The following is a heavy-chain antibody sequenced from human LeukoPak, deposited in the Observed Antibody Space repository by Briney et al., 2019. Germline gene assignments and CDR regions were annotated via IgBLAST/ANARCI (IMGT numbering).Heavy chain of an antibody. J-gene: IGHJ4*02. CDR3: ARVSNTITRDY. D-gene: IGHD4-11*01. V-gene: IGHV3-74*01. CDR1: GFTFSSYW. CDR2: INGDGSST. Sequence: PGGSLRLSCAVSGFTFSSYWMYWVRQAPGKGLVWVSRINGDGSSTSYADSVRGRFTISRDNAKNTLYLQMNSLRAEDTAVHYCARVSNTITRDYWGQGTLVTVSS.